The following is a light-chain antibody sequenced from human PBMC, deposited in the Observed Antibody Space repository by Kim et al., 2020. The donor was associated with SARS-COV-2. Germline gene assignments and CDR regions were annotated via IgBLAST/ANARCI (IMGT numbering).Light chain of an antibody. CDR2: GAS. V-gene: IGKV3-15*01. J-gene: IGKJ1*01. Sequence: EIVMTQSPATLSVSPGERVTLSCRASQNVKSNLAWYQQKPGQTPRLLIYGASTRATGIPARFSASGSGTDFSLTITGLQSEDFAVYHCQQYQSWPPTFGQGTKVDIK. CDR1: QNVKSN. CDR3: QQYQSWPPT.